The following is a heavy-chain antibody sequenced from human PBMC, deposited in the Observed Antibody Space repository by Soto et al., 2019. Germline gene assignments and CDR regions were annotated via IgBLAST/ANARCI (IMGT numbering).Heavy chain of an antibody. CDR2: ISNDGSNK. D-gene: IGHD2-15*01. CDR3: TKDGRFDSDGSLYYYYYGMDF. V-gene: IGHV3-30*18. J-gene: IGHJ6*02. Sequence: GGSLRLSCAASGFTFNNYGMNWVRQAPGKGLEWVAIISNDGSNKYYIESVRGRFTISRDNSKNMLFLQMNSLRVEDTAVYFCTKDGRFDSDGSLYYYYYGMDFQGQGSTVTVSS. CDR1: GFTFNNYG.